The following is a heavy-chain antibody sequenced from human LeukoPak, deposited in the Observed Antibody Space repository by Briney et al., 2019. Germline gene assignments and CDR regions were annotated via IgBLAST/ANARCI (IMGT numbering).Heavy chain of an antibody. CDR3: TTGGLAYCGGDCYSSYIQH. Sequence: PGGSLHLSCAASGFTFSNAWMSWVRQAPGKGLEWVGRIKSKTDGGTTDYAAPVKGRFTISRDDSKNTLYLQMNSLKTEDTAVYYCTTGGLAYCGGDCYSSYIQHWGQGTLVTVSS. CDR1: GFTFSNAW. D-gene: IGHD2-21*02. CDR2: IKSKTDGGTT. V-gene: IGHV3-15*01. J-gene: IGHJ1*01.